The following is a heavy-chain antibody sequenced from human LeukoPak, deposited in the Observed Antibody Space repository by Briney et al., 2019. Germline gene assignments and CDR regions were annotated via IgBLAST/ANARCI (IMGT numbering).Heavy chain of an antibody. V-gene: IGHV3-48*03. D-gene: IGHD2-2*03. J-gene: IGHJ5*02. Sequence: GGSLRLSCAASGFTFSSYEMNWVRQAPGKGLEWVSYISSSGSTIYYADSVKGRFTISRDNAKNSLYLQMNSLRAEDTAVYYCAKDRYIGYCSGTSCPLVLDPWGQGTLVTVSS. CDR3: AKDRYIGYCSGTSCPLVLDP. CDR1: GFTFSSYE. CDR2: ISSSGSTI.